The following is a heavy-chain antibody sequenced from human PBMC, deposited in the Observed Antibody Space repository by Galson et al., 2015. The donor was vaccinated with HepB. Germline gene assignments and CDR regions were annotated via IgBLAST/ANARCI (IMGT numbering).Heavy chain of an antibody. Sequence: CAISGDSVSSNSAAWNWIRQSPSRGLEWLGRTYYRSKWYNDYAVSVKSRITINPDTSKNQFSLQLNSVTPEDTAVYYCAYSGSYYGVFRYWGQGTLVTVPS. CDR1: GDSVSSNSAA. J-gene: IGHJ4*02. CDR3: AYSGSYYGVFRY. CDR2: TYYRSKWYN. D-gene: IGHD1-26*01. V-gene: IGHV6-1*01.